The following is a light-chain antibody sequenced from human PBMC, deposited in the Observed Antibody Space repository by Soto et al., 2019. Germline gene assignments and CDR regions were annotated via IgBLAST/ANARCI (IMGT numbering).Light chain of an antibody. CDR3: QQYNSYCT. CDR1: QSISSW. Sequence: DIQMTQSPSTLSASVGDRVTITCRASQSISSWLAWYQQKPGKAPKLLIYDASSLESGVPSRFGGSGSGTEFTLTISSLQPDDFATYYCQQYNSYCTFGQGTKVDIK. CDR2: DAS. V-gene: IGKV1-5*01. J-gene: IGKJ1*01.